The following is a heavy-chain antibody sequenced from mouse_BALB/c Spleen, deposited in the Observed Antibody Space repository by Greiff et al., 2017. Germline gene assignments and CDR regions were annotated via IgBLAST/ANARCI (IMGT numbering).Heavy chain of an antibody. D-gene: IGHD4-1*01. J-gene: IGHJ3*01. CDR2: IWAGGST. CDR3: ARDIPWGFAY. Sequence: VKLVESGPGLVAPPPSLSITFTVSGFSLNRFGVHWVCQPPGKGLEWLGVIWAGGSTNYNSALMSRLSISKDNSKSQVFLKMNSLQTDDTAMYYCARDIPWGFAYWGQGTLVTVSA. CDR1: GFSLNRFG. V-gene: IGHV2-9*02.